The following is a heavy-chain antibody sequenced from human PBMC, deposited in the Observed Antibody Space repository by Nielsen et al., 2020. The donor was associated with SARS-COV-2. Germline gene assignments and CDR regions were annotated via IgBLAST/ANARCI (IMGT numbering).Heavy chain of an antibody. Sequence: GESLKISCAASGFTFSSYAMSWVRQAPGKGLEWVSAISGSGGSTYYADSVKGRFTISRDNSKNTLYLQMNSLRAEDTAVYYCARAPRRGYSGYDPFDYWGQGTLVTVSS. J-gene: IGHJ4*02. CDR2: ISGSGGST. CDR3: ARAPRRGYSGYDPFDY. CDR1: GFTFSSYA. D-gene: IGHD5-12*01. V-gene: IGHV3-23*01.